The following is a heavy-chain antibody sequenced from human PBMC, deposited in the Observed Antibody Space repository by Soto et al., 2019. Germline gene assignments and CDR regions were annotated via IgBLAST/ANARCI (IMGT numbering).Heavy chain of an antibody. V-gene: IGHV4-31*03. CDR2: IYYSGST. Sequence: SETLSLTCTVSGGSISSGGYYWSWIRQHPGKDLEWIGYIYYSGSTYYNPSLKSRVTISVDTSKNQFSLKLSSVTAADTAVYYCARESRSYSYYYYYGMDVWGQGTTVTVSS. J-gene: IGHJ6*02. CDR3: ARESRSYSYYYYYGMDV. D-gene: IGHD1-26*01. CDR1: GGSISSGGYY.